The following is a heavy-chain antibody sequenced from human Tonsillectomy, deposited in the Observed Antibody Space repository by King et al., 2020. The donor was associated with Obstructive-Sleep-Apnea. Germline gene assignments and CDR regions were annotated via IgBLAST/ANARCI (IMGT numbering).Heavy chain of an antibody. CDR3: AKRSRWANSGSNSDFDY. D-gene: IGHD1-26*01. CDR2: IRYDGSNK. CDR1: GFTFSSYG. Sequence: VQLVESGGGVVQPGRSLRLSCAASGFTFSSYGMHWARQAPGKGLEWVAFIRYDGSNKYYADSVKGRFTISRDNSKNTLYLQMNSLRPEDTALYYCAKRSRWANSGSNSDFDYWGQGSLVTVSS. V-gene: IGHV3-30*02. J-gene: IGHJ4*02.